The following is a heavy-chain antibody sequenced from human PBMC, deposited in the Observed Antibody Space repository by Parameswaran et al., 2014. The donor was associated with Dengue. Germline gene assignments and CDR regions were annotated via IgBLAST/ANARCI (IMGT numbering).Heavy chain of an antibody. Sequence: RRGRSLKISCAASGFTFSSYSMNWVRQAPGKGLEWVSSISSSSSYIYYADSVKGRFTISRDNAKNSLYLQMNSLRAEDTAVYYCASLVAATPSDYWGQGTLVTVSS. D-gene: IGHD2-15*01. CDR3: ASLVAATPSDY. J-gene: IGHJ4*02. CDR1: GFTFSSYS. CDR2: ISSSSSYI. V-gene: IGHV3-21*01.